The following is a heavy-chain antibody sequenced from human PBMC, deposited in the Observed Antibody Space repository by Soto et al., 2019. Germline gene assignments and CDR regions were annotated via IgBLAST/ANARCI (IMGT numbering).Heavy chain of an antibody. J-gene: IGHJ6*02. CDR2: ITPIFGTA. CDR3: ARGDDFGYYYGVDV. V-gene: IGHV1-69*06. CDR1: GGTFNNHA. Sequence: ASVKVSCKASGGTFNNHAISWVRQAPGQGLEWMGGITPIFGTANYAQKFQGRVTIIADRFTTTGYMELRSLTSEDTAVYYCARGDDFGYYYGVDVWGQGTTVTVSS. D-gene: IGHD3-16*01.